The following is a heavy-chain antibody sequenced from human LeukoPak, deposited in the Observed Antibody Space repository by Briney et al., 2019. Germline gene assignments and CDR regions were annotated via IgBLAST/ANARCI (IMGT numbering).Heavy chain of an antibody. CDR2: ISGSGAMT. V-gene: IGHV3-23*01. J-gene: IGHJ4*02. CDR1: GFTLPNHA. D-gene: IGHD5-18*01. CDR3: ARRATTERGHSYGLDY. Sequence: PGGSLRLSCAASGFTLPNHAMLWIRQAPGKGLEWVSSISGSGAMTYYADSVKGRFTISRDNAMDTLYLQMNSLRADDTAVYYCARRATTERGHSYGLDYWGQGTLVTVSS.